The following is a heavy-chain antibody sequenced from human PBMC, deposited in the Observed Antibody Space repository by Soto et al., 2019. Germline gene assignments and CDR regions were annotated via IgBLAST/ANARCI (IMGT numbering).Heavy chain of an antibody. D-gene: IGHD3-22*01. CDR2: IYWNDDK. V-gene: IGHV2-5*01. CDR1: GFSLSTSGVG. Sequence: SGPTLVNPTQTLTLTCTFSGFSLSTSGVGVGWIRQPPGKALEWLALIYWNDDKRYSPSLKSRLTITKDTSKNQVVLTMTNMDPVDTATYYCAHRLNYYDSSGYSSDFDYWGQGTLVTVS. J-gene: IGHJ4*02. CDR3: AHRLNYYDSSGYSSDFDY.